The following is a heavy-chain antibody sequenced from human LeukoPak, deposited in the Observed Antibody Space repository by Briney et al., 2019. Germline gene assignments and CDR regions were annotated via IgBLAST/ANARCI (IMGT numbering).Heavy chain of an antibody. V-gene: IGHV4-39*01. CDR1: GGSISSSSYY. Sequence: SETQSLTCTVSGGSISSSSYYWGWIRQPPGKGLEWIGSIYYSGSTYYNPSLKSRVTISVDTSKNQFSLKLSSVTAADTAVYYCARSSANYYDSSGYYYVPPYYFDYWGQGTLVTVSS. CDR3: ARSSANYYDSSGYYYVPPYYFDY. CDR2: IYYSGST. J-gene: IGHJ4*02. D-gene: IGHD3-22*01.